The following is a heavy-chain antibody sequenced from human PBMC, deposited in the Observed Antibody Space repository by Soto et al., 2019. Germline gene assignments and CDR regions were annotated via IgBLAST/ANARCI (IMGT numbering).Heavy chain of an antibody. CDR1: GFTFSSYG. J-gene: IGHJ2*01. CDR3: AKDHYTVTGNYWYFDL. CDR2: ISYDGSNK. Sequence: QVQLVESGGGVVQPGRSLRLSCAASGFTFSSYGMHWVRQAPGKGLEWVAVISYDGSNKYYADSVKGRFTISRDNSKNTLYLQMNSLRAEDTAVYYCAKDHYTVTGNYWYFDLWGCGTLVTVSS. V-gene: IGHV3-30*18. D-gene: IGHD4-17*01.